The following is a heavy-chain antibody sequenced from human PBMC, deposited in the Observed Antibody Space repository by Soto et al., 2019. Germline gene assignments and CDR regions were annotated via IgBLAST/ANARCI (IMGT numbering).Heavy chain of an antibody. J-gene: IGHJ4*02. CDR2: IIPISRTP. CDR3: ARGVASSD. CDR1: GLTFRSDS. D-gene: IGHD5-12*01. V-gene: IGHV1-69*01. Sequence: QVQLVQSEAEVKKPGSSVKVSCKSSGLTFRSDSISWVRQAPGQGLEWMGGIIPISRTPTYAQKFQGRVTISADESTSTAYMEVTSLTFEDKAVYYCARGVASSDWGQGTLVTVSS.